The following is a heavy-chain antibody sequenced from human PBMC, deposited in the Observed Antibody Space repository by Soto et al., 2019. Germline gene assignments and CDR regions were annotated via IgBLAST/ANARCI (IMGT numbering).Heavy chain of an antibody. Sequence: ASVKVSCKASGFTFTSSAVQWVRQARGQRLEWIGWIVVGSGNTNYAQKFQERVPITRDMSTSTAYMELSSLRSEDTAVYYCAAASGSWYVYYYYGMDVWGQGTTVTVSS. V-gene: IGHV1-58*01. CDR2: IVVGSGNT. CDR1: GFTFTSSA. J-gene: IGHJ6*02. CDR3: AAASGSWYVYYYYGMDV. D-gene: IGHD6-13*01.